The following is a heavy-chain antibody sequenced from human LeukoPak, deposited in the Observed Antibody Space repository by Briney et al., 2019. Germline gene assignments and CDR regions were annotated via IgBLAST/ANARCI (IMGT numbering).Heavy chain of an antibody. CDR1: GFTFSNYW. D-gene: IGHD2-21*02. J-gene: IGHJ4*02. CDR3: AKDRPTYCGGDCYSNPFDY. Sequence: GGSLRLSCAASGFTFSNYWMSWVRQAPGKGLEWVANIKQDGSEKYYVDSVKGRFTISRDNAKNTLYLQMNSLRAEDTAVYYCAKDRPTYCGGDCYSNPFDYWGQGTLVTVSS. V-gene: IGHV3-7*03. CDR2: IKQDGSEK.